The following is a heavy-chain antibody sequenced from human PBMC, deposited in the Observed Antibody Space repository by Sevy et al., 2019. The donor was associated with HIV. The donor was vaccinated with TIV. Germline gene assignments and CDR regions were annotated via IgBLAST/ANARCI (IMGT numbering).Heavy chain of an antibody. J-gene: IGHJ4*02. Sequence: SETLSLTCSVSGGSISNADYYWSWIRQPPGKGLGWIGYIYYSGRTYYNPSLKSRISISVDTSRNQFSLSLDSVTAADTAVYYCARMKFWNGYFDYWGQGTLVTVS. CDR2: IYYSGRT. D-gene: IGHD3-3*01. CDR3: ARMKFWNGYFDY. V-gene: IGHV4-30-4*01. CDR1: GGSISNADYY.